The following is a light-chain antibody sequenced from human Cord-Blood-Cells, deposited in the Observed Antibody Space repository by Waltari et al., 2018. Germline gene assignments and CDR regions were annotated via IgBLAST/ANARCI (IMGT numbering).Light chain of an antibody. CDR1: QDISNY. Sequence: DIQMTQSPSSLSSSVGDRVTIPCQARQDISNYLNWYQQKPGKAPKLLIYDASNLETGVPSRFSGSGSGTDFTFTISSLQPEDIATYYCQQYDNLPFTFGPGTKVDIK. J-gene: IGKJ3*01. CDR3: QQYDNLPFT. V-gene: IGKV1-33*01. CDR2: DAS.